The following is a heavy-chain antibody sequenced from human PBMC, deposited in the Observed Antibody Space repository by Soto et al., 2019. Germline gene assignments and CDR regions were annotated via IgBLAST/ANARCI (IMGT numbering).Heavy chain of an antibody. Sequence: GDSLKISRKSSGYRFTSYWITWVRQMPEKGLEWMGRIDPSDSYTNYSPSFQGHVTISADKSISTAYLQWSSLKASDTAMYYCARVQWPSEDYYGMDVWGQGTTVTVSS. V-gene: IGHV5-10-1*01. CDR3: ARVQWPSEDYYGMDV. J-gene: IGHJ6*02. CDR1: GYRFTSYW. CDR2: IDPSDSYT. D-gene: IGHD1-26*01.